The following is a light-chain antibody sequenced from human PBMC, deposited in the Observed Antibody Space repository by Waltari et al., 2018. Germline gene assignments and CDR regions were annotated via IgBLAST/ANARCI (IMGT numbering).Light chain of an antibody. V-gene: IGLV2-14*01. CDR1: SSDVGSYNY. Sequence: QSALTQPASVSGSPGQSITISCPGTSSDVGSYNYVPWYQQHPGKAPNLMIYEVSNRPSGLSDRFSGSKSGNTASLTISELQAEDEADYYCSAYAGNDLVIFGGGTKLTVL. CDR3: SAYAGNDLVI. J-gene: IGLJ2*01. CDR2: EVS.